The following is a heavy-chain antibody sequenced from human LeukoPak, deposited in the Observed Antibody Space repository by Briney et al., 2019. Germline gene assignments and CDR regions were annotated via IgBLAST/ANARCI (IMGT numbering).Heavy chain of an antibody. Sequence: SGPTLVNPTQTLTLTCTFSGFSLSTSGVGVGWIRQPPGKAPEWLALIYWDDDKRYSPSLKSRLTITKDTSKNQVVLTMTNMDPVDTATYYCAHSQTGYSSSWYDGWFDPWGQGTLDTVSS. CDR2: IYWDDDK. D-gene: IGHD6-13*01. CDR3: AHSQTGYSSSWYDGWFDP. V-gene: IGHV2-5*02. J-gene: IGHJ5*02. CDR1: GFSLSTSGVG.